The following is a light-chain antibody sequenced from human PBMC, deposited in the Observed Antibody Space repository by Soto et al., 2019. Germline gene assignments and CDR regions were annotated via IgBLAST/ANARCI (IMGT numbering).Light chain of an antibody. CDR1: SSDVGGYNY. CDR3: SSFTSGSTVV. V-gene: IGLV2-14*03. J-gene: IGLJ2*01. Sequence: QSVPTQPASVSGSPGQSITISCTGTSSDVGGYNYVSWYQQHPGKAPKLFISDVAYRPSGVSNRFSASKSGNTASLTISGLQAEDEADYYCSSFTSGSTVVFGGGTKLTVL. CDR2: DVA.